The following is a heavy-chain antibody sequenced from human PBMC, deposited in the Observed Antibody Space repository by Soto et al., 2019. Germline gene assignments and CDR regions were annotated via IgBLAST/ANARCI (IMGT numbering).Heavy chain of an antibody. Sequence: EVQLVESGGGLVQPGRSLRLSCAASGFTFDDYAMHWVRQAPGKGLEWVSGISWNSGSIGYADSVKGRFTISRDNAKNSLYLQMNSLRAEDTALYYCAKGGYYYDSSGYYYFDYWGQGTPVTVSS. CDR2: ISWNSGSI. D-gene: IGHD3-22*01. V-gene: IGHV3-9*01. CDR3: AKGGYYYDSSGYYYFDY. J-gene: IGHJ4*02. CDR1: GFTFDDYA.